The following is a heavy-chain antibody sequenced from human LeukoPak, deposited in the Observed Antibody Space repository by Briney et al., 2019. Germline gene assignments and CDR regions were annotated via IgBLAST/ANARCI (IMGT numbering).Heavy chain of an antibody. V-gene: IGHV4-59*01. CDR3: AREDRNGNSGYAIGD. J-gene: IGHJ4*02. D-gene: IGHD5-12*01. CDR2: IYQNGRT. CDR1: GGSMSSYY. Sequence: ASETLSLTCTVSGGSMSSYYWSWIRQPPGKGLEWIGYIYQNGRTNYNPSLKSRVTISVDTSKNHFSLNLTSVTAADTAVYFCAREDRNGNSGYAIGDWGQGILVTVSS.